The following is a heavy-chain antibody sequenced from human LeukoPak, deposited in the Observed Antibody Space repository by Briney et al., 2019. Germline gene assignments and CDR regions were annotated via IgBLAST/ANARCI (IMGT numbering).Heavy chain of an antibody. D-gene: IGHD4-17*01. CDR2: IYPGDSDT. Sequence: GESLKISCKGSGYSFTSYWIGWVRQMPGKGLEWMGIIYPGDSDTRYSPSFQGQVTISADKSISTAYLQWSSLKASDTAMYYCARRGWGGDPKNNWFDPWGQGTLVTVSS. J-gene: IGHJ5*02. CDR1: GYSFTSYW. V-gene: IGHV5-51*01. CDR3: ARRGWGGDPKNNWFDP.